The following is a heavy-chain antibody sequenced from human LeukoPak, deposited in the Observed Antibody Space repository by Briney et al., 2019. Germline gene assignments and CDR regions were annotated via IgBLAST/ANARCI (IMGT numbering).Heavy chain of an antibody. V-gene: IGHV3-7*01. J-gene: IGHJ4*02. D-gene: IGHD5-12*01. Sequence: GGSLRLSCAASGFRFTGYWMTWVRQAPGKGLEWVARLHPDGGERNYVGSVEGRSTVSGDNAKSSLYLQMNSLRVEDTAVYYCARGGYSFDYLGQGTLVTVSS. CDR3: ARGGYSFDY. CDR1: GFRFTGYW. CDR2: LHPDGGER.